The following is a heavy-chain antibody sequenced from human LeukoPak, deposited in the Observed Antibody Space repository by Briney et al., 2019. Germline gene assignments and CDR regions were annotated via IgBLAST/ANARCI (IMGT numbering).Heavy chain of an antibody. V-gene: IGHV3-74*01. CDR2: INSDGSST. CDR3: VRGGAAMAYY. J-gene: IGHJ4*02. Sequence: PGGSLRLSCSASGSTFSSYSMHWVRQAPGKGLVWVSRINSDGSSTSYADSVKGRFTISRDNAKNTLYLQMNSLRAEDTAVYYCVRGGAAMAYYWGQGTLVTVSS. D-gene: IGHD5-18*01. CDR1: GSTFSSYS.